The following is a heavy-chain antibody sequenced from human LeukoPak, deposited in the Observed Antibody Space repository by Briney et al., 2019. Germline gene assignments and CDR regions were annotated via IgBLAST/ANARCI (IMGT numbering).Heavy chain of an antibody. CDR2: IILIFGTA. CDR1: GGTFSSYA. Sequence: GASVKVSCKASGGTFSSYAISWVRRAPGQGLEWMGGIILIFGTANYAQKFQGRVTITTDESTSTAYMELSSLRSEDTAVYYCARGGPLCSSTSCRSFHDAFDIWGQGTMVTVSS. V-gene: IGHV1-69*05. J-gene: IGHJ3*02. CDR3: ARGGPLCSSTSCRSFHDAFDI. D-gene: IGHD2-2*01.